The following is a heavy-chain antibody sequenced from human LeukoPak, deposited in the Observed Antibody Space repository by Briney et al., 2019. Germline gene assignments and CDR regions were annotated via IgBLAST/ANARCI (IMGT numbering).Heavy chain of an antibody. CDR2: IKSKTDGGTT. J-gene: IGHJ4*03. D-gene: IGHD2-21*01. Sequence: GGSLRLSCAASGFIFSNAWMNWVRQAPGKGLEWVGLIKSKTDGGTTDHTAPVKGRFTISRDDSKNTLYLQMNSLKTEDTAVYYCTTEACCGDNCYFDYWGQGTLVTVSS. CDR3: TTEACCGDNCYFDY. V-gene: IGHV3-15*01. CDR1: GFIFSNAW.